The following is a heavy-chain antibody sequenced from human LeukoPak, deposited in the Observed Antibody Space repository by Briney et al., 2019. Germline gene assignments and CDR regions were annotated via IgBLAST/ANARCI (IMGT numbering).Heavy chain of an antibody. CDR3: ARVYRNEEGFWTQNNYMDV. Sequence: PGGSLRLSCAGSGFTFSDYSMNWVRQAPGKGLEWVSYISSGSSTIDNADSVKGRFTIPRDNAKNSLYLQMNSLRAEDTAVYYCARVYRNEEGFWTQNNYMDVWGKGTTVTVSS. D-gene: IGHD3/OR15-3a*01. CDR2: ISSGSSTI. J-gene: IGHJ6*03. CDR1: GFTFSDYS. V-gene: IGHV3-48*01.